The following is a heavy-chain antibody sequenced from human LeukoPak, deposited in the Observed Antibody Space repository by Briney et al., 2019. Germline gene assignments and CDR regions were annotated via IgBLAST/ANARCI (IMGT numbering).Heavy chain of an antibody. J-gene: IGHJ4*02. V-gene: IGHV3-53*01. CDR2: IYGGGST. D-gene: IGHD5-18*01. CDR3: AREGGYTYGLSGSFDY. Sequence: GGSLRLSCAASGFTFSSYSMNWVRQAPGKGLEWVSVIYGGGSTFYADSVEGRFTISRDNSKNTIYLQINSLRAEDTAVYYCAREGGYTYGLSGSFDYWGQGTLVTVSS. CDR1: GFTFSSYS.